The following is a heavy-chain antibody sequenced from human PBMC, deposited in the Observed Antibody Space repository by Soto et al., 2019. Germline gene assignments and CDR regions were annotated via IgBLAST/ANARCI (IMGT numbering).Heavy chain of an antibody. CDR3: AREGYYFGSGSYSPPRYYGMDV. V-gene: IGHV1-18*04. Sequence: QVQLVQSGAEVKKPGASVKVSCKASGYTFTNYGISWVRQAPGQGLEWMGWISDYNGNTYYGKKFQGRVTMTTDTSTRIAYIELKSLRSDDTAVYYCAREGYYFGSGSYSPPRYYGMDVWGQGTTVTVSS. CDR2: ISDYNGNT. J-gene: IGHJ6*02. CDR1: GYTFTNYG. D-gene: IGHD3-10*01.